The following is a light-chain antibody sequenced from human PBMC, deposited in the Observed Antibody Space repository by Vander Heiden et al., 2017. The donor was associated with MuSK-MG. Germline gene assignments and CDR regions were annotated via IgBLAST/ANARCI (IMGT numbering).Light chain of an antibody. CDR3: QQYQSSPYT. J-gene: IGKJ2*01. CDR1: QSVVFSSNNKNY. Sequence: DIVMTQSPDSLAVSLGERATINCKSSQSVVFSSNNKNYLAWYQQKPGQPPKLLIYWASTRQSGVPDRFSGSGSGTDFTLTISSLQAEDVAVYYCQQYQSSPYTFGQGTKLEIK. V-gene: IGKV4-1*01. CDR2: WAS.